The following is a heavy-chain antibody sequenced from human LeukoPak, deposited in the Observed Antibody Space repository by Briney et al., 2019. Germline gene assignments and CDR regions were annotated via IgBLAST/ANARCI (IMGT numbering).Heavy chain of an antibody. Sequence: ASVEVSCKVSGYTLTELSMHWVRQAPGKGLEWMGGFDPEDGETIYAQKFQGRVTMTRNTSVSTAYMELRSLRYDDTAVYYCVRGDGWGSDNWFDPWGQGTLVTVSS. V-gene: IGHV1-24*01. CDR3: VRGDGWGSDNWFDP. D-gene: IGHD3-10*01. J-gene: IGHJ5*02. CDR2: FDPEDGET. CDR1: GYTLTELS.